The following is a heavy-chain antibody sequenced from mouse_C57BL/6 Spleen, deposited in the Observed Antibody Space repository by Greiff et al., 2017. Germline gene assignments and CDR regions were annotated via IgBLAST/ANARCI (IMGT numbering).Heavy chain of an antibody. V-gene: IGHV1-59*01. D-gene: IGHD2-4*01. CDR3: ARLINDYEIDY. J-gene: IGHJ2*01. CDR2: IDPSDSYT. Sequence: VQLQESGAELVRPGTSVKLSCKASGYTFTSYWMHWVKQRPGQGLEWIGVIDPSDSYTNYNQKFKGKATLTVDTSSSTAYMQLSSLTSEDSAVYYCARLINDYEIDYWGQGTTLTVSS. CDR1: GYTFTSYW.